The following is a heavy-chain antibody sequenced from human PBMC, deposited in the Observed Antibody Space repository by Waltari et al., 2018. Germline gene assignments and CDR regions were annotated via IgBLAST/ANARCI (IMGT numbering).Heavy chain of an antibody. CDR2: INPDGSGT. J-gene: IGHJ4*02. Sequence: EVQLVESGGGLVQPGGSLRLSCAAAGFTFNGYWMHWVRQAPGKGLVWVSRINPDGSGTDYGDSLKGRFTISRDNAKNTLYLQLNSLRAEDTAVYYCARGWQSIDYWGQGTLVTVSS. V-gene: IGHV3-74*01. CDR1: GFTFNGYW. CDR3: ARGWQSIDY.